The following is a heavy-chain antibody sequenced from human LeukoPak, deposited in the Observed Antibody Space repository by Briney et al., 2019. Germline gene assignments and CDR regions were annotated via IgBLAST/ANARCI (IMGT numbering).Heavy chain of an antibody. CDR1: GFSLRNYW. Sequence: GGSLSLSCAASGFSLRNYWVHWDRHAPGKGLVWVSRINGEGSSITYADSVKGRFSISRDNAEKKLYLQMNSPTAEGTAVYYWARGRDVEVVSAAVSWFYPWGQGNLVTVSS. CDR2: INGEGSSI. CDR3: ARGRDVEVVSAAVSWFYP. D-gene: IGHD2-2*01. V-gene: IGHV3-74*01. J-gene: IGHJ5*02.